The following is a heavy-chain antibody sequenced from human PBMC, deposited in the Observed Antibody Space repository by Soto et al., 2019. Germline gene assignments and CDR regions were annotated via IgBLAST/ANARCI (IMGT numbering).Heavy chain of an antibody. J-gene: IGHJ1*01. V-gene: IGHV1-18*04. D-gene: IGHD3-16*02. CDR3: ARVPPYDYVWGSYRPYTEYFPH. CDR2: ISAYNGNT. CDR1: GYTFTDYY. Sequence: ASVKVSCKASGYTFTDYYMHWVRQAPGQGLEWMGWISAYNGNTNYAQKLQGRVTMTTDTSTSTAYMELRSLRSDDTAVYYCARVPPYDYVWGSYRPYTEYFPHWGQGTLVTVSS.